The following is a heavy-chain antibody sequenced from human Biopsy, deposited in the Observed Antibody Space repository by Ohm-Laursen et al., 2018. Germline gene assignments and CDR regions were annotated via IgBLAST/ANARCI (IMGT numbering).Heavy chain of an antibody. V-gene: IGHV4-4*07. D-gene: IGHD6-19*01. Sequence: GTLSLTCGVSGGSVDDYFWNWIRQPAGKGLEWIGRIYSTGRSSAYHPSFQSRATMSLDTSNKQFSLKLTSVTAADTAVYYCARTPGVAVAGRFFDLWGRGTLVTVSS. CDR3: ARTPGVAVAGRFFDL. J-gene: IGHJ2*01. CDR1: GGSVDDYF. CDR2: IYSTGRSS.